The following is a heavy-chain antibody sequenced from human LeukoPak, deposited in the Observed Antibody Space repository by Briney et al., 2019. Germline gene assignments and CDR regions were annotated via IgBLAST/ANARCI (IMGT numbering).Heavy chain of an antibody. CDR1: GGSISSYY. V-gene: IGHV4-59*01. CDR3: ARVRGDWGPFDY. CDR2: IYYSGST. J-gene: IGHJ4*02. Sequence: SETLSLTCTVSGGSISSYYWSWIRQPPGKGLEWIGYIYYSGSTNYNPSLKSRVTISVDTSKNQFSLKLSSVTAADTAVSYCARVRGDWGPFDYWGQGTLVTVSS. D-gene: IGHD7-27*01.